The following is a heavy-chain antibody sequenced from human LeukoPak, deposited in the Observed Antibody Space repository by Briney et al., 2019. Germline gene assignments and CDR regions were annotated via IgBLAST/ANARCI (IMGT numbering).Heavy chain of an antibody. D-gene: IGHD3-22*01. V-gene: IGHV1-8*01. CDR1: GYTFTSYD. CDR2: MNPNSGNT. J-gene: IGHJ4*02. Sequence: ASVKVSCKASGYTFTSYDINWVRQATGQGLEWMGWMNPNSGNTGYAQKFQGRVTMTRNTSISTAYMGLSSLRSEDTAVYYCARPLASYYYDSSGYYWFDYWGQGTLVTVSS. CDR3: ARPLASYYYDSSGYYWFDY.